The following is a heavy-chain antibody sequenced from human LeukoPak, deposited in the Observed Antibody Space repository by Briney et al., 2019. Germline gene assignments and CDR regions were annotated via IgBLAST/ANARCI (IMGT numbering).Heavy chain of an antibody. D-gene: IGHD1-26*01. CDR1: GFTFSSYA. J-gene: IGHJ4*02. CDR3: ARDRASGSYLDY. Sequence: GRSLRLSCAASGFTFSSYAMHWVRQAPGKGLEWVAVISYDGSNKYYADSVKGRFTISRDNAKNSLYLQMNSLRAEDTAVYYCARDRASGSYLDYWGQGTLVTVSS. CDR2: ISYDGSNK. V-gene: IGHV3-30*04.